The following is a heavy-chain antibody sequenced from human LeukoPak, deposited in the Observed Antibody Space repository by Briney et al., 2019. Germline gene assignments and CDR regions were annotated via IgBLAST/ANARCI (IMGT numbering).Heavy chain of an antibody. D-gene: IGHD2-2*02. J-gene: IGHJ4*02. CDR1: GFTFSSFA. CDR2: ISYEDGSNK. CDR3: ARESGGNTPYYFDY. Sequence: PGRSLRLSCAASGFTFSSFALHWVRQAPGKGLEWVAVISYEDGSNKYYADSVKGRFTISRDNSKHTVYLQMNSLRTEDTAVYYCARESGGNTPYYFDYWGQGTLVTVSS. V-gene: IGHV3-30*04.